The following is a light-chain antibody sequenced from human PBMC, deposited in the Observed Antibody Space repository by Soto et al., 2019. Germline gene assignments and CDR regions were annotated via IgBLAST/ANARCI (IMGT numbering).Light chain of an antibody. Sequence: DIQMTQSPSSLSASVEDRVIITCRASQSISNHLNWYQQKPGKAPKLLIFAASSLQSGVPSRFSGSGSGTDFTLTISSLQPEDFATYYCQQVNSFPLTFGGGTKVDIE. V-gene: IGKV1-39*01. J-gene: IGKJ4*01. CDR3: QQVNSFPLT. CDR2: AAS. CDR1: QSISNH.